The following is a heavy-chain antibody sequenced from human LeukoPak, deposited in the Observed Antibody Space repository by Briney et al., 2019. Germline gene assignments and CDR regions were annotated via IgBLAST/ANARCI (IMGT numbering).Heavy chain of an antibody. CDR2: IYYSGST. CDR3: ASYLYDILTGRDY. J-gene: IGHJ4*02. CDR1: GGSISSYY. Sequence: SETLSLTCTVSGGSISSYYWSWIRQPPGKGLEWIGYIYYSGSTNYNPSLKSRVTISVDTSKNQFSLKLSSVTAADTAVYYCASYLYDILTGRDYWGQGTLVTVSS. V-gene: IGHV4-59*08. D-gene: IGHD3-9*01.